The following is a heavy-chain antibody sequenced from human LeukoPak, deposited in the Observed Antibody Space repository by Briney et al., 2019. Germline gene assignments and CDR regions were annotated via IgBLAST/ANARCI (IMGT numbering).Heavy chain of an antibody. D-gene: IGHD3-22*01. CDR1: GGTFNNYG. V-gene: IGHV1-69*10. CDR2: IIPILGTA. J-gene: IGHJ4*02. CDR3: TRSLESYYDQEGYFDY. Sequence: SVTVSCKASGGTFNNYGFNWVRQAPGQGLEWMGRIIPILGTANYAQNFQGRVTIIADKSTNTVQMELGSLRSEDTAVYYCTRSLESYYDQEGYFDYWGQGTLVTVSS.